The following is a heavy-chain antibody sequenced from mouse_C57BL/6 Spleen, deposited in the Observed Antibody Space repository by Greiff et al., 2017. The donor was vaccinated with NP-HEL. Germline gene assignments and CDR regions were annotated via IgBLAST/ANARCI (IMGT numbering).Heavy chain of an antibody. CDR2: LYPSDSET. CDR3: ARWYSNYGRDYYDY. CDR1: GYTFTRSW. J-gene: IGHJ2*01. D-gene: IGHD2-5*01. V-gene: IGHV1-61*01. Sequence: QVQLQQPGAELVRPGSSVTLSCKASGYTFTRSWLAWVKQRPGQGLEWIGNLYPSDSETHYNQKFKDKATLTVDKSSSTSYMQLSSLTSEDSAVYYCARWYSNYGRDYYDYWGQGTTLTVSS.